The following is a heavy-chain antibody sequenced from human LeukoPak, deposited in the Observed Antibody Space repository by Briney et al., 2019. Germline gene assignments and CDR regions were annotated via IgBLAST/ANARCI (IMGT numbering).Heavy chain of an antibody. Sequence: PGGSLRLSCAASGFTFGSYAMGWVRQAPGKGLEWVSAISGGGGSPYYTDSVKGRFTISKDNSKDTLYLQMNSLRDEDTAVYYCARDHPGSGWCVDYWGQGTLVTVSS. D-gene: IGHD6-19*01. V-gene: IGHV3-23*01. J-gene: IGHJ4*02. CDR3: ARDHPGSGWCVDY. CDR1: GFTFGSYA. CDR2: ISGGGGSP.